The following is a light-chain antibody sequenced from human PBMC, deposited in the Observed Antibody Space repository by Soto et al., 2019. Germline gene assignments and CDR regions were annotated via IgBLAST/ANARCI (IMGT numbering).Light chain of an antibody. V-gene: IGKV4-1*01. Sequence: DIVMTQSPDSLAVSLGERATINCKSSQSVLYSSNNKNYLAWYQQKPGQPPKLLIYWASTRESGVPDRFSGSGSGTDFTLSISTLQAEDVAVYHCQQYFSSPQTFGQETKVAIK. CDR3: QQYFSSPQT. CDR1: QSVLYSSNNKNY. CDR2: WAS. J-gene: IGKJ1*01.